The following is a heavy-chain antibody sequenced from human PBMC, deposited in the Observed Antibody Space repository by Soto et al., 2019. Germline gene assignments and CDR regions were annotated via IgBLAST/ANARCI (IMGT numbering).Heavy chain of an antibody. CDR2: ISAYAGHT. CDR3: ARDRVTTTDAFDM. D-gene: IGHD4-17*01. V-gene: IGHV1-18*01. J-gene: IGHJ3*02. Sequence: QLQLVQSGAEVKKPGASVKVSCKASGYNFSSYGINWVRQAPGQGLEWMGWISAYAGHTKSAENLQGRVTMTTDTSTSTADMDLRSLRSDDTAVYYCARDRVTTTDAFDMWGQGTMVTVSS. CDR1: GYNFSSYG.